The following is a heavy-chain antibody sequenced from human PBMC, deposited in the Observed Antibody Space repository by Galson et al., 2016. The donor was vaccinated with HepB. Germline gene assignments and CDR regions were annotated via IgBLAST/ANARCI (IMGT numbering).Heavy chain of an antibody. D-gene: IGHD5-12*01. CDR1: GFRFSSFE. Sequence: SLRLSCAASGFRFSSFEMNWVRQAPGKGLEWVSFISSGGIAMYYADSVKGRFTISRDNAKNSLYLQMNSLRAEDTAVYYCARGMIVATIPFDYWGQGTLVTVSS. V-gene: IGHV3-48*03. CDR3: ARGMIVATIPFDY. J-gene: IGHJ4*02. CDR2: ISSGGIAM.